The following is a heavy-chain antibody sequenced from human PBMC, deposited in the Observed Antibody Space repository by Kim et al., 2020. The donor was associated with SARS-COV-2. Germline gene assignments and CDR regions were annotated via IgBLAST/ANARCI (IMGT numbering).Heavy chain of an antibody. J-gene: IGHJ4*02. Sequence: SETLSLTCSISGVSVNTGGYYWSRLRQHAGKGLEWIAYIHYDGSSFYNPALEARVSISLDRAENQLSLKLTAMTAAATAVYYCARVRVGHSTPFHHWCQG. CDR2: IHYDGSS. V-gene: IGHV4-31*03. CDR3: ARVRVGHSTPFHH. CDR1: GVSVNTGGYY. D-gene: IGHD1-26*01.